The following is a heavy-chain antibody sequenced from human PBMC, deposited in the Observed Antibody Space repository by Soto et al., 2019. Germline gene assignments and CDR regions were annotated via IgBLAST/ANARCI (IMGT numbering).Heavy chain of an antibody. J-gene: IGHJ4*02. V-gene: IGHV3-23*01. D-gene: IGHD2-2*01. CDR2: ISDDGGST. CDR3: ARGLVPAAKTSLNDY. Sequence: GGPLRLSCAASGFTFNSYAMTWVRQAPGKGLEWVSTISDDGGSTYYADSVKGRFTISRDNSKKTLFLQMNSLRVEDTAVYYCARGLVPAAKTSLNDYWGQGTLVTVSS. CDR1: GFTFNSYA.